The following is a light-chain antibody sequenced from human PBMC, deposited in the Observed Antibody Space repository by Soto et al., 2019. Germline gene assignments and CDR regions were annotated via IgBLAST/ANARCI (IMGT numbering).Light chain of an antibody. Sequence: QSVLTQPPSVSGAPGQRVTISCTGNSSNIGAGYDVHWYQHLPGAAPKLLIYNNNHRPLGVPDRFSGSKSGTSASLAIAGLQSEDEADYYCQSYDSSLPWVFGGGTQLTVL. CDR3: QSYDSSLPWV. J-gene: IGLJ3*02. V-gene: IGLV1-40*01. CDR1: SSNIGAGYD. CDR2: NNN.